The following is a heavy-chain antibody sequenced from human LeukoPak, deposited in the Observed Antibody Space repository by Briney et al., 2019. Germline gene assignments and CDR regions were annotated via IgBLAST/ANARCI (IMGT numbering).Heavy chain of an antibody. CDR2: IYYSGST. J-gene: IGHJ6*03. CDR3: ARGRSSMVRGYYYYYMDV. V-gene: IGHV4-59*01. Sequence: PSETLSLTCTVSGGSISSYYWSWIRQPPGKGLEWIGYIYYSGSTNYNPSLKSRVTISVDTSKNQFSLKLSSMTAADTAVYYCARGRSSMVRGYYYYYMDVWGKGTTVTISS. D-gene: IGHD3-10*01. CDR1: GGSISSYY.